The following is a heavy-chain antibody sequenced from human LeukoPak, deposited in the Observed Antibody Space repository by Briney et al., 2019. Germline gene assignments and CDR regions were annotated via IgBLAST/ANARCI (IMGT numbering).Heavy chain of an antibody. V-gene: IGHV3-74*01. D-gene: IGHD4/OR15-4a*01. CDR2: MNSDGNYI. CDR1: GFTFSSYW. J-gene: IGHJ3*02. Sequence: PGGSLRLSCAASGFTFSSYWMHWVRQAPGKGLVWVSRMNSDGNYINYADSVKGRFTIPRDNAKNTLYLQMNSLRAEDTAVYYCTFSSYGDHVGVDAFDIWGQGTMVTVSS. CDR3: TFSSYGDHVGVDAFDI.